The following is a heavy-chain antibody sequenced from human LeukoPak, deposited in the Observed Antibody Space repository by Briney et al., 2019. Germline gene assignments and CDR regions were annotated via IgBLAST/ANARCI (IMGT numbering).Heavy chain of an antibody. CDR2: ISSSGSTI. CDR1: GFTFSDYY. V-gene: IGHV3-11*04. D-gene: IGHD2-2*01. CDR3: ARDCDRYCSSTSH. Sequence: NPGGSLRLSCAASGFTFSDYYMSWIRQAPGKGLEWVSYISSSGSTIYYADSVKGRFTISRDNAKNSLYLQMNSLRAEDTAVYYCARDCDRYCSSTSHWGQGTLVTVSS. J-gene: IGHJ4*02.